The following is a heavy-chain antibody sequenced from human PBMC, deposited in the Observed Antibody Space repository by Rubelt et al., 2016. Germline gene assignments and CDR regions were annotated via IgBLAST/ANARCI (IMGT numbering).Heavy chain of an antibody. CDR2: ITLYNGTT. V-gene: IGHV1-68*02. D-gene: IGHD6-6*01. Sequence: QVQLGQSEAEVKKPGASVKVSCKASGYTFTYCSLHWLQQAPGQGLERMRWITLYNGTTNYAKKFHGRVTITRDMSLRTAYIELGSLRSEDSAVYYWARSASIAGDWGQGTLVTVSS. CDR3: ARSASIAGD. CDR1: GYTFTYCS. J-gene: IGHJ4*02.